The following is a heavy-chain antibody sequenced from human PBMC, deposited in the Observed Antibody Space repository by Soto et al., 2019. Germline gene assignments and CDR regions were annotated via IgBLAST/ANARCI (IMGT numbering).Heavy chain of an antibody. Sequence: SETLSLTCTVAGGSISSSSYYWGWISQPPGKGLEWIGSIYYSGSTYYNPSLKSRVTISVDTSKNQFSLKLSSVTAADTAVYYCARERPGGIAAAGTRDDFDYWGQGTLVTVSS. CDR1: GGSISSSSYY. CDR2: IYYSGST. D-gene: IGHD6-13*01. V-gene: IGHV4-39*02. J-gene: IGHJ4*02. CDR3: ARERPGGIAAAGTRDDFDY.